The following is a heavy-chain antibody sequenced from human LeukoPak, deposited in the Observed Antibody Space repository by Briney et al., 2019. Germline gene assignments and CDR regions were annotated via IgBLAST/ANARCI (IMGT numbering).Heavy chain of an antibody. CDR1: GFTFSDYY. J-gene: IGHJ4*02. V-gene: IGHV3-66*01. CDR3: ARSGAPSRYYDFWSGYYEAY. D-gene: IGHD3-3*01. Sequence: GGSLRLSCAASGFTFSDYYMSWIRQAPGKGLEWVSVIYSGGSTYYADSVKGRFTISRDNSKNTLYLQMNSLRAEDTAVYYCARSGAPSRYYDFWSGYYEAYWGQGTLVTVSS. CDR2: IYSGGST.